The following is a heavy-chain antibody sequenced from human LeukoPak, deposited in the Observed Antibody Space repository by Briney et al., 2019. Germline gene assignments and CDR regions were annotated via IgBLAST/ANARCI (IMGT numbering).Heavy chain of an antibody. CDR3: ARISPLEDFDL. CDR1: XFTFXIXX. V-gene: IGHV3-48*04. J-gene: IGHJ4*02. CDR2: ISGSSSTI. Sequence: LSXXAXXFTFXIXXLNXXRQXPXXXXXXVSYISGSSSTIFYADSVKGRFTISRDNAKNSLYLQMNSLRVEDTAVYYCARISPLEDFDLWGQGTLVTVSS.